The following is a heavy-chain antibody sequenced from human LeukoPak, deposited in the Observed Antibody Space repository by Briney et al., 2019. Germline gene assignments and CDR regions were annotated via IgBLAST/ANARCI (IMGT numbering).Heavy chain of an antibody. V-gene: IGHV1-46*01. Sequence: ASVNVSCTASGYTVTIYYMHWVRQAPGQGLEWMAILNPSGGSSNYAQKFQGRATLTRATSTGTVYMELSSLRSEDTAVYYCASVYKHGMDVWGQGTTVIVSS. J-gene: IGHJ6*02. D-gene: IGHD5-24*01. CDR3: ASVYKHGMDV. CDR1: GYTVTIYY. CDR2: LNPSGGSS.